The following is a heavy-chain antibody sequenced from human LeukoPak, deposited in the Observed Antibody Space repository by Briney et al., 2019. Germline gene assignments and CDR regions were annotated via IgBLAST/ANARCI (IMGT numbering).Heavy chain of an antibody. CDR1: GGSVSSYY. CDR3: ARGAVAGTVDY. CDR2: IYYSGST. V-gene: IGHV4-59*02. J-gene: IGHJ4*02. D-gene: IGHD6-19*01. Sequence: SETLSLTCTVSGGSVSSYYWSWIRQPPGKGLEWIGYIYYSGSTNYNPSLKSRVTISVDTSKNQFSLKLSSVTAADTAVYYCARGAVAGTVDYWGQGTLVTVSS.